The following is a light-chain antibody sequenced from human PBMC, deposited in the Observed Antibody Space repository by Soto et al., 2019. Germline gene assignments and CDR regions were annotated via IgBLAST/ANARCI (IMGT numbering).Light chain of an antibody. Sequence: VRTPSPAALSVSPRARVTLSCRASQSVSTNLAWYQQKPGQSPRLLIYGSSPRATGIPARFSGGGSGTDFTLTISRLEPEDFAVYYCQQCGSSPWTVGQGTKVDIK. CDR1: QSVSTN. V-gene: IGKV3-20*01. CDR2: GSS. J-gene: IGKJ1*01. CDR3: QQCGSSPWT.